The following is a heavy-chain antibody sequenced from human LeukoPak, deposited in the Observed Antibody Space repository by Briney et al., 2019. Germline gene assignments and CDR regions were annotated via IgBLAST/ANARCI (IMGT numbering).Heavy chain of an antibody. CDR3: TTDSAGSNREGIAFDI. CDR2: IKSKTDGGTT. CDR1: GFIFSRNW. D-gene: IGHD1-14*01. V-gene: IGHV3-15*01. J-gene: IGHJ3*02. Sequence: GGSLRLSCAASGFIFSRNWMSWVRQAPGKGLEWVGRIKSKTDGGTTDYAAPVKGRSTISRDDSKNTLYLQMNSLKTEDTAVYYCTTDSAGSNREGIAFDIWGQGTMVTVSS.